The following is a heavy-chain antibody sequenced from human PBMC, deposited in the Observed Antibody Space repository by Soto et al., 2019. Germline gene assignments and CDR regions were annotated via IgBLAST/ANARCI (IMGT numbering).Heavy chain of an antibody. V-gene: IGHV3-21*01. Sequence: EVQLVESGGGLVKPGGSLRLSCAASGFTFSSYSMNWVRQAPGKGLEWVSSISSSSSYIYYADSVKGRFTISRDNAKNSLYLQMNSLRAEDTAVYYCARDREYSSGWYSYWGQGTLVTVSS. CDR1: GFTFSSYS. CDR2: ISSSSSYI. D-gene: IGHD6-19*01. CDR3: ARDREYSSGWYSY. J-gene: IGHJ4*02.